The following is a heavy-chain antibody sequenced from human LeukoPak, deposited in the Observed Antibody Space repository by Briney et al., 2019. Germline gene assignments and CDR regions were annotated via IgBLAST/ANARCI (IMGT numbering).Heavy chain of an antibody. CDR2: ISVYNGNT. CDR1: GYTFSDFG. CDR3: ARDLGYTATYYYYGMDV. Sequence: ASMKVSCKASGYTFSDFGLSWVRQAPGQGLEWMGWISVYNGNTDYAQKCKGRLTMSTETSTSTAYMELRSLRSDDTVVYYCARDLGYTATYYYYGMDVWGQGTTVTVSS. V-gene: IGHV1-18*01. D-gene: IGHD3-16*01. J-gene: IGHJ6*02.